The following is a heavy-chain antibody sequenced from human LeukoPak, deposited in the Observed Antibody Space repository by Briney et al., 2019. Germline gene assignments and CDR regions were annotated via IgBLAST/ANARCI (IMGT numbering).Heavy chain of an antibody. CDR2: IYYSGST. V-gene: IGHV4-59*01. J-gene: IGHJ4*02. D-gene: IGHD6-13*01. Sequence: SETLSLTCTVSGGSISSYYWSWIRQPPGKGLEWIGYIYYSGSTNYNPSLKSRVTISVDTSKNQFSLKPSSVTAADTAVYYCAREIFGSSSWYEDYWGQGTLVTVSS. CDR1: GGSISSYY. CDR3: AREIFGSSSWYEDY.